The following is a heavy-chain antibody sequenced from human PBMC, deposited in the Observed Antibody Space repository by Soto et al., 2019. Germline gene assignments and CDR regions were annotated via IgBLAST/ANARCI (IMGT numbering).Heavy chain of an antibody. CDR3: LVIYFGELRGDLGMDV. J-gene: IGHJ6*02. D-gene: IGHD3-10*01. V-gene: IGHV5-10-1*01. CDR2: IDPSDSYT. Sequence: PGESLKISCKGSGYSFTSHWISWVRQMPGKGLEWMGRIDPSDSYTNYSPSFQGHVTISADKSISTAYLQWSSLKASDTAMYYCLVIYFGELRGDLGMDVWGQGTTVTVSS. CDR1: GYSFTSHW.